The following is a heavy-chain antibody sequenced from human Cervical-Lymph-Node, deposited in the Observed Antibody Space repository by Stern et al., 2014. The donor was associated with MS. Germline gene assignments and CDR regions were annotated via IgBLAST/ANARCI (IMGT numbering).Heavy chain of an antibody. V-gene: IGHV3-53*01. Sequence: EVQLVESGGGLIQPGGSLTLSCAAYGLAVTSNYMRWVRQAPGKGAEWVSTLYREGLTKYADSGKGRFTISRDKSKNTLYLQLSSPGADYTALYYCATDLHFDYWGQGTLVTVSS. J-gene: IGHJ4*02. CDR1: GLAVTSNY. CDR2: LYREGLT. CDR3: ATDLHFDY.